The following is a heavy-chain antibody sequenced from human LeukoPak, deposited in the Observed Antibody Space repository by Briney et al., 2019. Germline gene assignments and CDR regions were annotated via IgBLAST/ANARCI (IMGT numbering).Heavy chain of an antibody. J-gene: IGHJ4*02. CDR1: GNYW. D-gene: IGHD2-15*01. CDR3: ARELSGSISRHFDY. CDR2: INSDGSWT. V-gene: IGHV3-74*01. Sequence: PGGSLRLSCAASGNYWMHWVRQAPGKGLVWVSHINSDGSWTSYADSVKGRFTISKDNAKNTVYLQMNSLRAEDTAVFYCARELSGSISRHFDYWGQGTLVTVSS.